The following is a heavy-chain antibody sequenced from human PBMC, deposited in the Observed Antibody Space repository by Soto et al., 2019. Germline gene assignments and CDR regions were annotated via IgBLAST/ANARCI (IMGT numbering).Heavy chain of an antibody. J-gene: IGHJ3*02. CDR3: RRDTPCMFGGFMVTYGSLVS. D-gene: IGHD3-16*01. CDR1: GNTITEYG. CDR2: ISAYNGNT. Sequence: SVMLTCKDPGNTITEYGSNCGLQSPGQGLEWMGWISAYNGNTNYAQKLQGRVTMTTDTSTSTAYMELRSLRSDDTVLLFFRRDTPCMFGGFMVTYGSLVSWG. V-gene: IGHV1-18*04.